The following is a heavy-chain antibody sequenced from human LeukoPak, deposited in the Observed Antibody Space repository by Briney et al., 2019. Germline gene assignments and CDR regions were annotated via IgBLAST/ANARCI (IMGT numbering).Heavy chain of an antibody. CDR2: ISGSGNRT. CDR3: AKNLYCGAGRCYPSALGMDV. Sequence: GGSLRLSCAASGFTFSSYAMSWVRQAPGKGLEGVSSISGSGNRTYYADSVKGRSTISRDNSKNTLFLQRNSLRAEDTAVYYCAKNLYCGAGRCYPSALGMDVWGQGTTVTVSS. V-gene: IGHV3-23*01. CDR1: GFTFSSYA. J-gene: IGHJ6*02. D-gene: IGHD2-15*01.